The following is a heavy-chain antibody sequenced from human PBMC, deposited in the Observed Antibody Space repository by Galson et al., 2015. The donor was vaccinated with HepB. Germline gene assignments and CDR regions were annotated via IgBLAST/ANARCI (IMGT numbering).Heavy chain of an antibody. J-gene: IGHJ6*02. CDR3: ATDGPLIAARQGYYYYGMDV. CDR2: FDPEDGET. CDR1: GYTLTELS. V-gene: IGHV1-24*01. Sequence: SVKVSCKVSGYTLTELSMHWVRQAPGKGLEWMGGFDPEDGETIYAQKFQGRVTMTEDTSTDTAYMELSSLRSEDTAVYYCATDGPLIAARQGYYYYGMDVWGQGTTVTVSS. D-gene: IGHD6-6*01.